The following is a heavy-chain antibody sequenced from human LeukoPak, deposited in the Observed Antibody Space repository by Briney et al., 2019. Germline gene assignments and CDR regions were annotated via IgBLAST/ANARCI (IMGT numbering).Heavy chain of an antibody. Sequence: GGSLRLSCAASGFTLSTYAMSWVRQAPGKGLEWVSAISGSGDDTYYADSVKGRFTISRGNSKNTLYLQMNSLRAEDTAVYYCAKDRLGYCSGGSCFDYYGMDVWGQGTTVTVSS. D-gene: IGHD2-15*01. J-gene: IGHJ6*02. CDR2: ISGSGDDT. V-gene: IGHV3-23*01. CDR1: GFTLSTYA. CDR3: AKDRLGYCSGGSCFDYYGMDV.